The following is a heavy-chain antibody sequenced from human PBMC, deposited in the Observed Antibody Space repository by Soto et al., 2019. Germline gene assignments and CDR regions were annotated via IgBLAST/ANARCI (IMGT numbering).Heavy chain of an antibody. J-gene: IGHJ6*02. Sequence: GGSLRLSCAASGFTFSSYGVHWVRQAPGKGLEWVAVISYDGSNKYYADSVKGRFTISRDNSKNTLYLQMNSLRAEDTAVYYCAKDLIGRMTGGGYGMDVWGQGTTVTVSS. CDR1: GFTFSSYG. V-gene: IGHV3-30*18. CDR2: ISYDGSNK. D-gene: IGHD3-16*01. CDR3: AKDLIGRMTGGGYGMDV.